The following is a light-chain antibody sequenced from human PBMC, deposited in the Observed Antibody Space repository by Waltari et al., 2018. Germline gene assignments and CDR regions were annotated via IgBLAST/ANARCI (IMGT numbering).Light chain of an antibody. CDR1: SSDVGGYNY. Sequence: QSALTQPASVSGSPGQSITISCTGTSSDVGGYNYVSGYQQHPGKAPKLMIYDVSNRPSGVSNRFSGSKSGNTASLTISGLQAEDEADYYCSSYTSSSTPRVFGGGTKLTVL. CDR3: SSYTSSSTPRV. J-gene: IGLJ2*01. CDR2: DVS. V-gene: IGLV2-14*01.